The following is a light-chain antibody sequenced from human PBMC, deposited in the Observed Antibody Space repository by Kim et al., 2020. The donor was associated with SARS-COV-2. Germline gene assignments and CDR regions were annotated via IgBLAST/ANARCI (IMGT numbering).Light chain of an antibody. J-gene: IGKJ2*01. CDR2: GAS. Sequence: EIVLTQSPGTLSLSPGERATLSCRASQSVSSSYLAWNQQKPGQAPRLLIYGASSRATGIPDRFSGSGSGTDFALTISRLEPEDFAVYYCQQYGRSPYTFGQGTKLEI. CDR1: QSVSSSY. CDR3: QQYGRSPYT. V-gene: IGKV3-20*01.